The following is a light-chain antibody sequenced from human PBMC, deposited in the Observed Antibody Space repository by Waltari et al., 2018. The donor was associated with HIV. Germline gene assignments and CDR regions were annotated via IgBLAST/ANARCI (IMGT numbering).Light chain of an antibody. CDR1: RNIGGN. Sequence: ILMTQSPVTLSVSPGETATLSCRASRNIGGNLAWYQQKPGQAPRLVSYGASSRPADIPARFSGRGSGTEFSLTITSLQAEDCAVYYCQQYLDWPAWTFGQGTKVEV. CDR2: GAS. V-gene: IGKV3D-15*01. CDR3: QQYLDWPAWT. J-gene: IGKJ1*01.